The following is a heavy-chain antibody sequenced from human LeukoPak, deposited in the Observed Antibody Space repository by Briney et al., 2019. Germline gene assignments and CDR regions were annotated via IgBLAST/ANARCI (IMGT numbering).Heavy chain of an antibody. CDR2: INPNSGGT. CDR3: ARDRRYFDWLLSIRDAFDI. V-gene: IGHV1-2*02. Sequence: ASLKVSCKASGYTFTGYFMHWVRQAPGQGREWMGWINPNSGGTNYAQKFQGRVTMTRDTSISTAYMELRSLRSDDTAVYYCARDRRYFDWLLSIRDAFDIWGQGTMVTVSS. D-gene: IGHD3-9*01. J-gene: IGHJ3*02. CDR1: GYTFTGYF.